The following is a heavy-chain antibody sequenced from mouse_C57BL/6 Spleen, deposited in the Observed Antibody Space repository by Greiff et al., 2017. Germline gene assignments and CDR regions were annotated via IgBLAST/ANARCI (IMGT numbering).Heavy chain of an antibody. CDR1: GYSFTDYN. Sequence: VQLKESGPELVKPGASVKISCKASGYSFTDYNMNWVKQSNGKSLEWIGVINPNYGTTSYNQKFKGKATLTVDQSSSTAYMQLNSLTSEDSAVYYCARGITTVVAPYYFDYWGQGTTLTVSS. D-gene: IGHD1-1*01. CDR2: INPNYGTT. CDR3: ARGITTVVAPYYFDY. J-gene: IGHJ2*01. V-gene: IGHV1-39*01.